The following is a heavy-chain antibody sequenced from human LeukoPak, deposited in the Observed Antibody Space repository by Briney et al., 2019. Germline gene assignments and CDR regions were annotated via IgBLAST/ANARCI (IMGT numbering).Heavy chain of an antibody. J-gene: IGHJ4*02. CDR1: GGSMTPHH. CDR2: VFDGGRT. V-gene: IGHV4-59*11. D-gene: IGHD5-18*01. CDR3: TTIKRGDIFGYFDF. Sequence: SGTLSLTCTVSGGSMTPHHWNWIRQTPGKGLEWIGYVFDGGRTKVNPSLTSRVTLSTDTSKNQLSLRLSSVTAADTAVYYCTTIKRGDIFGYFDFWGQGILVTASS.